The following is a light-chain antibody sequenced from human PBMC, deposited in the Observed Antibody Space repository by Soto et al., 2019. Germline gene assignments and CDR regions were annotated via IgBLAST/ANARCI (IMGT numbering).Light chain of an antibody. V-gene: IGLV1-44*01. J-gene: IGLJ2*01. Sequence: QSVLTQPPSASGTPGQRVTISCSGSSSNIGRNTVNWYQQLPGTAPKVLIYSNNQRPSGVPDRLSGSKSGTSASLAISGLQSEDEADYYCAAWDDSLNAVVFGGGTKETVL. CDR3: AAWDDSLNAVV. CDR2: SNN. CDR1: SSNIGRNT.